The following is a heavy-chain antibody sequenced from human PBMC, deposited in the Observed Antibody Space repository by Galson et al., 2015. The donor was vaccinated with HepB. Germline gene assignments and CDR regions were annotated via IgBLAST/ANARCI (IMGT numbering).Heavy chain of an antibody. J-gene: IGHJ2*01. CDR2: ITSNGGST. Sequence: SLRLSCAASGFTFSAYAMHWVRQAPGKGLEYLSSITSNGGSTYYADSVKGRFTISRDNSKNTLYLQINSLRVEDTAVYYCARGLGIWYFDLWGRGTQVTVSS. CDR3: ARGLGIWYFDL. D-gene: IGHD7-27*01. V-gene: IGHV3-64*04. CDR1: GFTFSAYA.